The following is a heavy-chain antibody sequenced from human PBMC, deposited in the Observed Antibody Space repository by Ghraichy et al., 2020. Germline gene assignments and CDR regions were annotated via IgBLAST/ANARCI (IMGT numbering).Heavy chain of an antibody. J-gene: IGHJ4*02. Sequence: NISCKASGGTFSSYAISWVRQAPGQGLEWMGGIIPIFGTANYEQKFQGRVTITADESTSTAYMELSSLRSEDTAVYYCARGPWVGAIDYWGQGTLVTVSS. CDR3: ARGPWVGAIDY. D-gene: IGHD1-26*01. V-gene: IGHV1-69*01. CDR2: IIPIFGTA. CDR1: GGTFSSYA.